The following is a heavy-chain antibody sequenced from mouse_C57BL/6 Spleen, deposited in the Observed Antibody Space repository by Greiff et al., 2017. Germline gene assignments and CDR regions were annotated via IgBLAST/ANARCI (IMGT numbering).Heavy chain of an antibody. V-gene: IGHV1-61*01. J-gene: IGHJ3*01. CDR2: IYPSDSET. CDR1: GYTFTSYW. D-gene: IGHD2-2*01. CDR3: AREGLGYRFAY. Sequence: VQLQQPGAELVRPGSSVKLSCKASGYTFTSYWMDWVKQRPGQGLEWIGNIYPSDSETHYNQKFKDKATLTVDKFSSTAYMQLSSLTSEDSAVYYCAREGLGYRFAYWGQGTLVTVSA.